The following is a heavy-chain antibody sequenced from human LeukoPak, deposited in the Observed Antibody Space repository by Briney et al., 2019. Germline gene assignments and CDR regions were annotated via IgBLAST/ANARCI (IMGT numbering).Heavy chain of an antibody. CDR1: GGSISNYY. V-gene: IGHV4-4*07. J-gene: IGHJ3*02. Sequence: PSETLSLICIVSGGSISNYYWSWIRQPAGKGLEWIGRIYPSGSSNYSPSLKSRVTMSVDTSKNQFSLRLNSVTAADTAVYYCARSPKGAFDIWGQGTMVTVSS. CDR2: IYPSGSS. CDR3: ARSPKGAFDI.